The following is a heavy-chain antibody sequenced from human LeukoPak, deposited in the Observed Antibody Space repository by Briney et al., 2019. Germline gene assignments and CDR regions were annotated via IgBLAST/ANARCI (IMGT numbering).Heavy chain of an antibody. V-gene: IGHV3-53*01. CDR2: IYSGGST. J-gene: IGHJ5*02. CDR1: GFTVSSNY. CDR3: ARAHSGSNWFDP. D-gene: IGHD3-10*01. Sequence: GGSLRLSCAASGFTVSSNYMNWFRQAPGKGLEWVSVIYSGGSTYYADSVKGRFTISRENAKNSLYLQMNSLRAGDTAVYYCARAHSGSNWFDPWGQGTLVTVSS.